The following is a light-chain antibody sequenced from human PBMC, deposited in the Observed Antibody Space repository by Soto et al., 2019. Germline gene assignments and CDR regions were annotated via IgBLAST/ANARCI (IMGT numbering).Light chain of an antibody. CDR3: VAWDDSLNGPV. V-gene: IGLV1-44*01. CDR2: SDN. J-gene: IGLJ2*01. Sequence: QLVLTQPPSASGTPGQRVTLSCSGSSSNVGSNTVNWHQQLPGTAPKLLIYSDNQRPSGVPDRFSGSKSGTSASLAISGLQSEDEGDYYCVAWDDSLNGPVFGGGTKVTVL. CDR1: SSNVGSNT.